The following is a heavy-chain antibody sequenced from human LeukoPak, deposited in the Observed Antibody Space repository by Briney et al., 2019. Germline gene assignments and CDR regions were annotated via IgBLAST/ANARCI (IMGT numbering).Heavy chain of an antibody. D-gene: IGHD4-17*01. Sequence: EAGGSLRLSCAASGFTFSSYGMSWVRQAPGKGLEWVSAISGSGGSTYYADSVKGRFTISRDNAKNSLYLQMNSLRAEDTAVYYCARDWDMTTVTTEAFDIWGQGTMVTVSS. J-gene: IGHJ3*02. CDR3: ARDWDMTTVTTEAFDI. V-gene: IGHV3-23*01. CDR2: ISGSGGST. CDR1: GFTFSSYG.